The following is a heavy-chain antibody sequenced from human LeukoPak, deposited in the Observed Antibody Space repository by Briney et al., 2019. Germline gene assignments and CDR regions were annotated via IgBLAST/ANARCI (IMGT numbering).Heavy chain of an antibody. J-gene: IGHJ4*02. Sequence: GGSLRLSCAASGFTVSSNYMSWVRQAPGKGLEWVSVIYRGGSTYYADSVKGRFTISRDNSKNTLYLQMNSLRAEDTAVYYCARGAVQLWLPDYWGQGTLVTVSS. CDR2: IYRGGST. D-gene: IGHD5-18*01. CDR3: ARGAVQLWLPDY. CDR1: GFTVSSNY. V-gene: IGHV3-66*02.